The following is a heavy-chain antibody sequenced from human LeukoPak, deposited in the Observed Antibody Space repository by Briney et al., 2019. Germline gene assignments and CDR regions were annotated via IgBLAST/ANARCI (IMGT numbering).Heavy chain of an antibody. D-gene: IGHD3-3*01. J-gene: IGHJ4*02. CDR2: ISAYNGNT. CDR3: ARVNDFWSGSRRGYFDY. V-gene: IGHV1-18*01. Sequence: ASVKDSCKASGYTFTSYGISWVRQAPGQGLEWMGWISAYNGNTNYAQKLQGRVTMTTDTSTSTAYMELRSLRSDDTAVYYCARVNDFWSGSRRGYFDYWGQGTLVTVSS. CDR1: GYTFTSYG.